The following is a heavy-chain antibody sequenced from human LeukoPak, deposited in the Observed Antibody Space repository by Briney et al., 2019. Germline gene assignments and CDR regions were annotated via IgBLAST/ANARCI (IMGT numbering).Heavy chain of an antibody. Sequence: ASVKVSCKASGYTFTSYDINWVRQATGQGLEWMGWMNPNSGNTGYAQKFQGRVTMTRNTSISTAYMELSSLGSEDTAVYYCARPNSVLRFLEWPKGGYYYYYMDVWGKGTTVTVSS. J-gene: IGHJ6*03. V-gene: IGHV1-8*01. CDR1: GYTFTSYD. CDR2: MNPNSGNT. D-gene: IGHD3-3*01. CDR3: ARPNSVLRFLEWPKGGYYYYYMDV.